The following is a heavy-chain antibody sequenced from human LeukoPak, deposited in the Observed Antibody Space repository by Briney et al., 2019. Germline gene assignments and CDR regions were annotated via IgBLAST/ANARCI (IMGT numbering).Heavy chain of an antibody. Sequence: PGGSLRLSCAASGFTFSSYAMSWVRQAPGKGLEWVSAISGSGGSTYYADSVKGRFTISRDNSKNTLYLQMNSLRAEDTAVYYCARGKYSSGWYYAFDIWGQGTMVTVSS. CDR3: ARGKYSSGWYYAFDI. V-gene: IGHV3-23*01. CDR1: GFTFSSYA. CDR2: ISGSGGST. D-gene: IGHD6-19*01. J-gene: IGHJ3*02.